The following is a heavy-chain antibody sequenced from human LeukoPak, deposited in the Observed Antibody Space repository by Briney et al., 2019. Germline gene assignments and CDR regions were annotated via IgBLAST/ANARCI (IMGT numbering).Heavy chain of an antibody. Sequence: GASVKVSCKASGGTFSSYAISWVRQAPGQGLEWMGGIIPIFGTANYAQKFQGRVTITADESTSTAYMELSSLRSEDTAVYYCARDVTIFRVVIPFDHWGQGTLVTVPS. CDR3: ARDVTIFRVVIPFDH. CDR2: IIPIFGTA. V-gene: IGHV1-69*13. CDR1: GGTFSSYA. J-gene: IGHJ4*02. D-gene: IGHD3-3*01.